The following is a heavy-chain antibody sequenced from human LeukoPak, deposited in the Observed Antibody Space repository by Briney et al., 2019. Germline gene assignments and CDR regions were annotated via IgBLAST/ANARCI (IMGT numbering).Heavy chain of an antibody. J-gene: IGHJ4*02. CDR3: ARGRRSSSIWYLDY. D-gene: IGHD6-13*01. V-gene: IGHV3-48*03. CDR2: ISSSGTTI. Sequence: GGSLRLSRAASGFTFSSYAMSWVRQAPGKGLEWVSYISSSGTTIYYADSVKGRFTISRDNARNSLYLQMNTLRVEDTALYYCARGRRSSSIWYLDYWGQGTLVTVSS. CDR1: GFTFSSYA.